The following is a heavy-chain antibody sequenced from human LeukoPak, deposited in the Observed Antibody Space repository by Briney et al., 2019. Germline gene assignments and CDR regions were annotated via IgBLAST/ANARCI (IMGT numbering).Heavy chain of an antibody. Sequence: GGSLRLSCTASGFTFGDYAMSWVRQAPGKGLEWVGFIRSKAYGGTTEYAASVKGRFTISRDDSKSIAYLQMNSLKTEDTAVYYCTRTYYDFWSGPEFFDYWGQGTLVTVSS. CDR2: IRSKAYGGTT. J-gene: IGHJ4*02. CDR1: GFTFGDYA. D-gene: IGHD3-3*01. CDR3: TRTYYDFWSGPEFFDY. V-gene: IGHV3-49*04.